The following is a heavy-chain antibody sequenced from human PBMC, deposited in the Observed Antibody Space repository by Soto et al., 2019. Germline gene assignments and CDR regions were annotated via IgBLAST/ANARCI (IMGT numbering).Heavy chain of an antibody. J-gene: IGHJ4*02. V-gene: IGHV4-30-4*01. D-gene: IGHD3-22*01. CDR1: GGSISSGDYY. CDR3: ARDSDDSSGSSGYSFDS. CDR2: IYYSGST. Sequence: PSETLSLTCTVSGGSISSGDYYWNWIRQPPGKGLEWIGYIYYSGSTYYNPSLKSRVTISVDTSKNQFSLKLSSVTAADTAVYYCARDSDDSSGSSGYSFDSGGQGTLVTVSS.